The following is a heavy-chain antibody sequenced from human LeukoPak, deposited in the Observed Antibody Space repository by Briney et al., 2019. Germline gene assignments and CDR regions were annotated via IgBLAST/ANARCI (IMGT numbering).Heavy chain of an antibody. Sequence: ASVKVSCKASGGTFSSYAISWVRQAPGQGLEWMGRIIPILGIANYAQKFQGRVTITADKSTSTAYMELNSLRSEDTAVYYCAIDTQWELQLRSAFDYWGQGTLVTVSS. CDR2: IIPILGIA. D-gene: IGHD5-24*01. V-gene: IGHV1-69*04. CDR3: AIDTQWELQLRSAFDY. CDR1: GGTFSSYA. J-gene: IGHJ4*02.